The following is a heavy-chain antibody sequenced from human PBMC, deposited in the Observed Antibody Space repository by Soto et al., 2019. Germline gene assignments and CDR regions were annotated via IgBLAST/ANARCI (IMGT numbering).Heavy chain of an antibody. D-gene: IGHD6-13*01. J-gene: IGHJ6*02. CDR2: IIPIFGKA. CDR1: GGTFSSYA. V-gene: IGHV1-69*06. Sequence: ASVKVSCKASGGTFSSYAISWVRQAPGQGLEWMGGIIPIFGKANYAQKFQGRVTITADKSTSTAYMELSSLRSDDTAVYYCASGGSSWSTYGMDVWGQGTTVTVSS. CDR3: ASGGSSWSTYGMDV.